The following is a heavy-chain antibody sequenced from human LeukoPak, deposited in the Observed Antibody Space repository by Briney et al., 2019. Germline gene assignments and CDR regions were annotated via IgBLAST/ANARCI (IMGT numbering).Heavy chain of an antibody. J-gene: IGHJ4*02. V-gene: IGHV1-24*01. D-gene: IGHD1-26*01. Sequence: ASVKVSCKVSGYTLTELSMHWVRQAPGKGLEWMGGFDPEDGETIYAQKFQGSVTMTEDTSTDTAYMELSSLRSEDTAVYYCATDTVIVGARSQMDYWGQGTLVTVSS. CDR2: FDPEDGET. CDR1: GYTLTELS. CDR3: ATDTVIVGARSQMDY.